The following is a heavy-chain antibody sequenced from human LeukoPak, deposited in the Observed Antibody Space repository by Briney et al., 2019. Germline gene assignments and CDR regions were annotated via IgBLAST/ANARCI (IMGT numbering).Heavy chain of an antibody. V-gene: IGHV3-7*01. CDR2: IKQNDSEK. CDR3: AREYGDLFGY. D-gene: IGHD4-17*01. CDR1: GFTVSSYW. Sequence: HTGGSLRLSCAASGFTVSSYWMSWARQAPGRGLEWVDNIKQNDSEKYYVDSVKGRFTISRDNAKNSLYLQMNSLRAEDTAVYYCAREYGDLFGYWGQGTLGTVSS. J-gene: IGHJ4*02.